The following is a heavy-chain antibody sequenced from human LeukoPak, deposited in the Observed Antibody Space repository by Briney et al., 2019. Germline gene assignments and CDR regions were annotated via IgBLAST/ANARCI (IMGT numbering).Heavy chain of an antibody. J-gene: IGHJ3*01. CDR1: GFTFSSQW. CDR2: VNQGGTEK. Sequence: GGSLRLSCAASGFTFSSQWMSWVRQAPGKGLEWVANVNQGGTEKYYVDSVKGRFTISRDNAENSLYLQMNSLRAEDTAVYYCARGEMTTIEDAFDVWGQGTMVTVSS. V-gene: IGHV3-7*01. D-gene: IGHD5-24*01. CDR3: ARGEMTTIEDAFDV.